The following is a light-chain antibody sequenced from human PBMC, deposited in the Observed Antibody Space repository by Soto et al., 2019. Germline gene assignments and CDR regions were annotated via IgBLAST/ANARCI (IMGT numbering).Light chain of an antibody. CDR3: QQSISAPLT. V-gene: IGKV1-39*01. CDR2: AAS. CDR1: QSISSY. J-gene: IGKJ4*01. Sequence: DIQMTQSPSSLSASVGDRVTITCRASQSISSYLNWYQQKPGKAPKLLIYAASSLQSGVPSRFSGSGSGKDFTLSIAGLQPEDSASYFCQQSISAPLTLGGGTKVVIK.